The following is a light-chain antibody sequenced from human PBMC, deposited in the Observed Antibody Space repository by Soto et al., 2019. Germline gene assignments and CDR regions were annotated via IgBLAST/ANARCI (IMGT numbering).Light chain of an antibody. Sequence: DIQMTQSPSTLSASVGDRVTITCRASQSVRSWLAWYQQKPGRAPKFLIYDASSLESGVPSRFSGSGSGTEFTLTISNLQPDDFATYYCQQYANYPLTFGGGTKVEI. J-gene: IGKJ4*01. V-gene: IGKV1-5*01. CDR1: QSVRSW. CDR2: DAS. CDR3: QQYANYPLT.